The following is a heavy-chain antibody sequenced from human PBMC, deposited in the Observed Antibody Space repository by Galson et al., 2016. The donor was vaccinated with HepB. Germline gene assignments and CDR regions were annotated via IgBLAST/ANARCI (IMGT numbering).Heavy chain of an antibody. CDR1: GFTFSDYY. CDR2: ISDSGKNI. CDR3: ARELGVTTFSDYYYYVMDV. J-gene: IGHJ6*02. V-gene: IGHV3-11*04. D-gene: IGHD4-17*01. Sequence: SLRLSCAASGFTFSDYYMSWIRKAPGKGLEWISYISDSGKNIYYGGSVKGRFTISRDNSKNTLYLQMNSLRAEDTAVYYCARELGVTTFSDYYYYVMDVWGQGTTVTVSS.